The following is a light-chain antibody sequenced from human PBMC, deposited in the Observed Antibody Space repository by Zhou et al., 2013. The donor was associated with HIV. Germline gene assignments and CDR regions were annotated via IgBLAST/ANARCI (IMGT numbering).Light chain of an antibody. CDR3: QQYGNSFMN. J-gene: IGKJ4*01. Sequence: EIVLTQSPGTLSLSPGERVTLSCRASQSVSSRFLAWYQQKSGQPPRLLMYGVSNRATGIPDRFSGTGYGTDFSLTITSLEAEDFAVYYCQQYGNSFMNFGGGTRIQIK. V-gene: IGKV3-20*01. CDR1: QSVSSRF. CDR2: GVS.